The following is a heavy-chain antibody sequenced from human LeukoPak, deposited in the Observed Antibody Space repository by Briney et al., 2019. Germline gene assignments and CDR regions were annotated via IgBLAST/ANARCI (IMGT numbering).Heavy chain of an antibody. CDR3: ARLDYYDSSGRYFDY. D-gene: IGHD3-22*01. J-gene: IGHJ4*02. CDR1: GYTFTGYY. CDR2: INPNNGGT. V-gene: IGHV1-2*06. Sequence: ASVKVSCKASGYTFTGYYIHWVRQAPGQGLEWMGRINPNNGGTNYAQKFQGRVTLTRDTSISTAYMELSRLRSDDTAVYYCARLDYYDSSGRYFDYWGQGTLVTVSS.